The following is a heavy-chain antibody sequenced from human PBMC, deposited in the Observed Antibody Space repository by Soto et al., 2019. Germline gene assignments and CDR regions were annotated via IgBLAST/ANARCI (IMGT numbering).Heavy chain of an antibody. CDR1: GASFIDYY. V-gene: IGHV4-34*01. CDR2: INHRGST. Sequence: PSETLSLTCAVYGASFIDYYCILIRQPPCKGLEWIVEINHRGSTNYNPSLKSRVIISVDTSRNQLSLELRSVTAADTAVYYCARRNYFYAMDVWGQGTTVTVSS. CDR3: ARRNYFYAMDV. J-gene: IGHJ6*02.